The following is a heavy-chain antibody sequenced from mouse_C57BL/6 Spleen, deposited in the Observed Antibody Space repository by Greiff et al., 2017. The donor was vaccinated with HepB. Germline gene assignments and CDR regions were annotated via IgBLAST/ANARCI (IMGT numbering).Heavy chain of an antibody. V-gene: IGHV7-3*01. Sequence: VQLKESGGGLVQPGGSLSLSCAASGFTFTDYYMSWVRQPPGKALEWLGFIRNKANGYTTEYSASVKGRFTISRDNSQSILYLQMNALRAEDSATYYCARYLSTHYYGSSPFAYWGQGTLVTVSA. CDR2: IRNKANGYTT. CDR1: GFTFTDYY. D-gene: IGHD1-1*01. J-gene: IGHJ3*01. CDR3: ARYLSTHYYGSSPFAY.